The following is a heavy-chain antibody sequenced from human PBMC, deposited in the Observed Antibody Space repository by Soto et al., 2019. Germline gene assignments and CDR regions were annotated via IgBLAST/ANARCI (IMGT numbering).Heavy chain of an antibody. J-gene: IGHJ6*02. Sequence: GASVKVSFKASGYTFTGYYMHLVRQAPGQGLEWMGWINPNSGGTNYAQKFQGRVTMTRDTSISTAYMELSRLRSDDTAVYYCARGPLIQRRHGMDVWGQGTTVTVSS. CDR2: INPNSGGT. CDR1: GYTFTGYY. CDR3: ARGPLIQRRHGMDV. V-gene: IGHV1-2*02. D-gene: IGHD1-1*01.